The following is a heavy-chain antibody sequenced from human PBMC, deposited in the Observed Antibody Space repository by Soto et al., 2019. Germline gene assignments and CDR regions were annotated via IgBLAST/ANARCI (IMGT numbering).Heavy chain of an antibody. Sequence: QVQLVQSGAEVKKPGASVKVSCKTSGYTFAAYYIHWIRQAPGQGLEWMGWINPTSGGTVYAQNFQDRVTMTRGTSISTAYMELRRLNSDDTAVYYCARDPDYGDYWGYFFDSWGQGTPVTVSS. J-gene: IGHJ4*02. D-gene: IGHD4-17*01. V-gene: IGHV1-2*02. CDR3: ARDPDYGDYWGYFFDS. CDR2: INPTSGGT. CDR1: GYTFAAYY.